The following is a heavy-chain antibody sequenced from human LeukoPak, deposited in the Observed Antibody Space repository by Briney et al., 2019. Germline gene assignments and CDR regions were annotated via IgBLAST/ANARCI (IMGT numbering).Heavy chain of an antibody. D-gene: IGHD3-16*01. V-gene: IGHV1-2*02. Sequence: GASVKVSCKASGYTFTGYYMHWVRQAPGQGLEWMGWNNPNSGGTNYAQKFQGRVTMTRDTSISTAYMELSRLRSDDTAVYYCAVITFGGVTKNDYWGQGTLVTVSS. J-gene: IGHJ4*02. CDR2: NNPNSGGT. CDR3: AVITFGGVTKNDY. CDR1: GYTFTGYY.